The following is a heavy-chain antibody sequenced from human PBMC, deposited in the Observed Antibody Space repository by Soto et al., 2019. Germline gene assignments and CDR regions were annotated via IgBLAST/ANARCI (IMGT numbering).Heavy chain of an antibody. Sequence: EVQLVESGGDLVQPGRSLRLSCAASGFTFDDYAMHWVRLVPGKGLEWVSGISWDSDKVGYADSVKGRFTISRDNAKNFLYLQMNSLRAEDTALYYCAKDLPRSGYDYRGDAFDIWGQGTMVTVSS. CDR3: AKDLPRSGYDYRGDAFDI. V-gene: IGHV3-9*01. D-gene: IGHD5-12*01. CDR1: GFTFDDYA. J-gene: IGHJ3*02. CDR2: ISWDSDKV.